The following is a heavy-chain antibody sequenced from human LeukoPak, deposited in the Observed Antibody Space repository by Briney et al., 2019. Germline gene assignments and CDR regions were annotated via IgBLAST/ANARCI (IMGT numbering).Heavy chain of an antibody. CDR3: AEAHRYTTIDAFDI. CDR2: ICYSGGST. Sequence: GGSLRLSCAASGFTFSSYAMSWVRQAPGKGLEWVSAICYSGGSTYYADSVKGRFTISRDNSKNTLYLQMNSLRAEDTAVYYCAEAHRYTTIDAFDIWRQGTLVTVSS. V-gene: IGHV3-23*01. J-gene: IGHJ3*02. CDR1: GFTFSSYA. D-gene: IGHD5-18*01.